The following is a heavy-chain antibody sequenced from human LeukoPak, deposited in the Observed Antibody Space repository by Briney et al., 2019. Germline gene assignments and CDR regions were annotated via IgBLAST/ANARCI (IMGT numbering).Heavy chain of an antibody. J-gene: IGHJ5*02. V-gene: IGHV3-21*01. CDR1: GFTFSSYS. Sequence: GGSLRLSCAASGFTFSSYSMNWVRQAPGKGLEWVSSISSTSSYIYYAASVKGRFTISRDNAKSSLYLQMDSLRAEDTAVYYCARDKIPSAGTPRGFDPWGQGTLVTVSS. CDR2: ISSTSSYI. CDR3: ARDKIPSAGTPRGFDP. D-gene: IGHD6-13*01.